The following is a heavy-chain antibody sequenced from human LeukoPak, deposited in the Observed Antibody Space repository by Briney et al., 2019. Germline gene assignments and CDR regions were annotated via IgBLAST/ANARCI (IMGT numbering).Heavy chain of an antibody. CDR3: ASSESYGDSKDY. CDR1: GFTFSSYA. D-gene: IGHD4-17*01. V-gene: IGHV3-21*01. J-gene: IGHJ4*02. Sequence: PGGSLRLSCAASGFTFSSYAMSWVRQAPGKGLEWVSSISSSSSYIYYADSVKGRFTISRGNAKNSLYLQMNSLRAEDTAVYYCASSESYGDSKDYWGQGTLVTVSS. CDR2: ISSSSSYI.